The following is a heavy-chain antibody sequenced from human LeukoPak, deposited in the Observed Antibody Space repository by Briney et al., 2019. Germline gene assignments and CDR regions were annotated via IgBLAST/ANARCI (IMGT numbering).Heavy chain of an antibody. D-gene: IGHD4-23*01. CDR2: IYYSGST. J-gene: IGHJ3*02. CDR1: GGSISSYY. CDR3: AGYGGNSRAAFDI. V-gene: IGHV4-59*08. Sequence: SETLSLTCTVSGGSISSYYWSWIRQPPGKGLEWIGYIYYSGSTNYNPSLQSRVTISVDTSKNQFSLKLSSVTAADTAVYYCAGYGGNSRAAFDIWGQGTMVTVSS.